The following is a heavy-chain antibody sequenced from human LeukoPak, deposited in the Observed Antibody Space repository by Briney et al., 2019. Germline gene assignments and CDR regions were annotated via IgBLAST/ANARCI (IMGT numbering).Heavy chain of an antibody. CDR1: GFTFSSYA. Sequence: PGGSLRLSCAASGFTFSSYAMHWVRQAPGKGLEWVAVISYDGSNKYYADSVKGRFTISRDNSKNTLYLQMNSLRAEDTAVYYCARGKVAARLVSPLDYWGQGTLVTVSS. CDR2: ISYDGSNK. D-gene: IGHD6-6*01. J-gene: IGHJ4*02. CDR3: ARGKVAARLVSPLDY. V-gene: IGHV3-30-3*01.